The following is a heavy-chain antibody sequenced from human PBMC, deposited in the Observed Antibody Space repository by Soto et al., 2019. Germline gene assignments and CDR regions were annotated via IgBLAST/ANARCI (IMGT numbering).Heavy chain of an antibody. CDR1: GYTLTELS. CDR3: ATSYCTNGVCYSFYYYGMDV. V-gene: IGHV1-24*01. Sequence: GASVKVSCKVSGYTLTELSMHWVRQAPGKGLEWMGGFDPEDGGTIYAQKFQGRVTMTEDTSTDTAYMELSSLRSEDTAVYYCATSYCTNGVCYSFYYYGMDVWGQGTTVTVSS. CDR2: FDPEDGGT. D-gene: IGHD2-8*01. J-gene: IGHJ6*02.